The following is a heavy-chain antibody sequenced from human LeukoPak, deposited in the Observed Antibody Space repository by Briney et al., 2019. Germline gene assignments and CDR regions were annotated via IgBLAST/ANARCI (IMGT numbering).Heavy chain of an antibody. CDR1: GFTFTNFA. J-gene: IGHJ4*02. D-gene: IGHD6-25*01. Sequence: PGGSLRLSCAASGFTFTNFAMNWVRQAPGKGLEWVSTISDSNGRTYYAGSVKGRFTISRDNSKNTLYLHMNSLRADDTAVYYCAKHLYSSGGFDYWGQGTLVTASS. V-gene: IGHV3-23*01. CDR3: AKHLYSSGGFDY. CDR2: ISDSNGRT.